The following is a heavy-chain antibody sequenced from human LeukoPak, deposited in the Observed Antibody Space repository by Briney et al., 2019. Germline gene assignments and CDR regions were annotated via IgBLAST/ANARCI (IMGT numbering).Heavy chain of an antibody. V-gene: IGHV4-59*08. CDR3: ARLDRSGYEMGGTWFDP. CDR2: IYYTGST. J-gene: IGHJ5*02. Sequence: SETLSLTCTVSGGSISSYYWSWLRQPPRKGLEWIGYIYYTGSTNSNPSLKSRVTVSVDTSMNQFSLKLSSMTAADTAVYYCARLDRSGYEMGGTWFDPWGQGTLVTVSS. D-gene: IGHD3-22*01. CDR1: GGSISSYY.